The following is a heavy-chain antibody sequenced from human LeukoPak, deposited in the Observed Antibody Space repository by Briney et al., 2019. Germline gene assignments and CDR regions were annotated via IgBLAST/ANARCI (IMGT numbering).Heavy chain of an antibody. V-gene: IGHV5-51*01. CDR1: GSFFNSYW. CDR3: ARHLGYTSGWYDY. J-gene: IGHJ4*02. Sequence: KPGASLKISCQGSGSFFNSYWIAWVRQLPGKGLEWMGIIYPGDSDTRYSPSFHGQVTISADKSISTAYLQWNSLKASDTAMYYCARHLGYTSGWYDYWGQGTLVTVSS. CDR2: IYPGDSDT. D-gene: IGHD6-19*01.